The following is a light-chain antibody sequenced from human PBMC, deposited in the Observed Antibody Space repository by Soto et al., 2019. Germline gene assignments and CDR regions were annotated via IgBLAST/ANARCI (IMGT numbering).Light chain of an antibody. J-gene: IGKJ1*01. Sequence: DIQMTQSPSTLSASVGDRVTISCRASQSINNRLGWYQQKLGKAPKLLIYLTSNLESGVPSRFSGSGSGTEFNLTITSLQPDDFATYYCQHYFTLGWTFGQGTKVEIK. CDR1: QSINNR. CDR2: LTS. V-gene: IGKV1-5*01. CDR3: QHYFTLGWT.